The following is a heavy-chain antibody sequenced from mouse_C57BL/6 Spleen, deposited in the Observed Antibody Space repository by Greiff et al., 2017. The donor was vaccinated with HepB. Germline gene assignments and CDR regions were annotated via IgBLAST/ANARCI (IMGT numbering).Heavy chain of an antibody. D-gene: IGHD3-3*01. J-gene: IGHJ3*01. Sequence: QVQLQQPGPELVRPGSSVKLSCKASGYTFTSYWMHWVKQRPIQGLEWIGNIDPSDSETNYKQKFKDKATLTVDKSSSTAYMQLSSLTSEDSEVYECGRGQGRGFAYWGQGTLVTVSA. CDR1: GYTFTSYW. CDR2: IDPSDSET. V-gene: IGHV1-52*01. CDR3: GRGQGRGFAY.